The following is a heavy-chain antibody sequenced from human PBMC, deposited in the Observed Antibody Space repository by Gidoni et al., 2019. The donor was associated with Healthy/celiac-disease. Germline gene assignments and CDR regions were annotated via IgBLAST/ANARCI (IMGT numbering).Heavy chain of an antibody. CDR2: IYYSGST. D-gene: IGHD3-22*01. CDR1: GGSLSSSSYY. J-gene: IGHJ4*02. CDR3: ARQPRYYDSSGYYSLDY. V-gene: IGHV4-39*01. Sequence: QLQLQESGPGLVKPSETLSLTCTVSGGSLSSSSYYWGWIRQPPGKGLEWIGSIYYSGSTYYNPSLKSRVTISVDTSKNQFSLKLSSVTAADTAVYYCARQPRYYDSSGYYSLDYWGQGTLVTVSS.